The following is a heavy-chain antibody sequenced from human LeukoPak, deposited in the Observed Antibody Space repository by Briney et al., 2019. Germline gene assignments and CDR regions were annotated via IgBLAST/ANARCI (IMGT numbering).Heavy chain of an antibody. CDR1: GGSISSYY. D-gene: IGHD3-22*01. CDR2: IYTSGST. V-gene: IGHV4-4*07. J-gene: IGHJ5*02. Sequence: SETLSLTCTVSGGSISSYYWSWIRQPAGKGLEWLGRIYTSGSTNYNPSLKSRVTMSVDTSKNQFSLKLSSVTAADTAVYYCARDLAMIVEKNWFDPWGQGTLVTVSS. CDR3: ARDLAMIVEKNWFDP.